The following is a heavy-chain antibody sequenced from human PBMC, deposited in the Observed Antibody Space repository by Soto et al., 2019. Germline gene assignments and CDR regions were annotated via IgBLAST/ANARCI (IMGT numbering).Heavy chain of an antibody. CDR2: INPRSSGT. CDR1: GYTFADYF. J-gene: IGHJ4*02. Sequence: QVQLVQSGAEVKKPGASVKISCKASGYTFADYFLHWVRQAPGQGLEWMGTINPRSSGTRYAPRFQGKVSMNRDTSTTTVYLDLGGLRSEDTAVYYCTRLTGYCRAGPCYFDFWGQGTLVTVSS. V-gene: IGHV1-46*01. CDR3: TRLTGYCRAGPCYFDF. D-gene: IGHD2-15*01.